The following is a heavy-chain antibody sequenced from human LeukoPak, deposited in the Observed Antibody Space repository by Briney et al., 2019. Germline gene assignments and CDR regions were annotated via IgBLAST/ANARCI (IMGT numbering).Heavy chain of an antibody. V-gene: IGHV4-59*12. CDR1: GGSIRSYY. D-gene: IGHD3-10*01. CDR2: IHYSGST. J-gene: IGHJ4*02. CDR3: ARESQNYGSGSYYPY. Sequence: SETLSLTCTVSGGSIRSYYWSWIRQPPGKGLEWIAYIHYSGSTNYNPSLKSRVTISVDTSKNQFSLKLSSVTAADTAVYYCARESQNYGSGSYYPYWGQGTLVTVSS.